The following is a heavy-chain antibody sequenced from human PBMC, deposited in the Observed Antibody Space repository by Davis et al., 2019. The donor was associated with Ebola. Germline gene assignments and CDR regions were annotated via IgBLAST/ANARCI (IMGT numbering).Heavy chain of an antibody. V-gene: IGHV4-39*01. CDR3: ASGDGRGRSYDMDV. CDR1: GGSISSSSYY. Sequence: MPSETLSLTCTVSGGSISSSSYYWGWIRQPPGKGLEWIGSIYYSGSTYYNPSLKSRVTISVDTSKNQFSLNLGSVTAADTAVYYCASGDGRGRSYDMDVWGQGTTVTVSS. CDR2: IYYSGST. J-gene: IGHJ6*03. D-gene: IGHD3/OR15-3a*01.